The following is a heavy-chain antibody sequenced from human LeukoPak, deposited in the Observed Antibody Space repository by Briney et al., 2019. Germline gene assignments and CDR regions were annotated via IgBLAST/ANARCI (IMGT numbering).Heavy chain of an antibody. V-gene: IGHV4-61*01. CDR2: IYYSGST. Sequence: SETLSLTCTVSGVSVSSGSYYWSWIRQPPGKGLEWIGYIYYSGSTNYNPSLKSRVTISVDTSKNQFSLELSSVTAADTAVYYCARLGSKVAGTGIGIDYWGQGTLVTVSS. CDR3: ARLGSKVAGTGIGIDY. CDR1: GVSVSSGSYY. D-gene: IGHD6-19*01. J-gene: IGHJ4*02.